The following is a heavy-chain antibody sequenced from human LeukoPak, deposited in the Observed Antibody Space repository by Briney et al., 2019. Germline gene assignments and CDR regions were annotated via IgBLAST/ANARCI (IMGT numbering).Heavy chain of an antibody. CDR3: AKGGGLRFDP. CDR2: ISGSGGST. Sequence: GGSLRLSCAASGFTFNNYAMSWVRQAPGTGLAWVSAISGSGGSTYYADAVRGRFIITRDNSKNTLYLQMNSLRAEDTAVYYCAKGGGLRFDPWGQGTLVTVSS. CDR1: GFTFNNYA. V-gene: IGHV3-23*01. J-gene: IGHJ5*02.